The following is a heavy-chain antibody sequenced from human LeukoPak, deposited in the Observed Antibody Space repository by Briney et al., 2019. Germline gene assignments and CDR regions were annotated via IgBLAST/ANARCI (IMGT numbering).Heavy chain of an antibody. V-gene: IGHV3-11*01. CDR1: GFTFSDYY. CDR2: VSSSGSTI. Sequence: PGGSLRLSCAASGFTFSDYYMSWIRQAPGKGLEWVSYVSSSGSTIYYADSVKGRFTISRDNAKNTLYLQMNSLRAEDTAVYYCASLLRYFDWPLWGQGTLVTVSS. D-gene: IGHD3-9*01. J-gene: IGHJ4*02. CDR3: ASLLRYFDWPL.